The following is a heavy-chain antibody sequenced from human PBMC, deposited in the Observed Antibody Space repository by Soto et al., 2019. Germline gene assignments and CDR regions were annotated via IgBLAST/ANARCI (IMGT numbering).Heavy chain of an antibody. D-gene: IGHD6-19*01. V-gene: IGHV1-3*01. CDR1: GYTFTSYA. Sequence: QVQLVQSGAEVKKPGASVKVSCKASGYTFTSYAMHWVRQAPGQRLEWMGWINAGNGNTKYSQKFQGRVTITRETSASTAYMELSSLRSEDTAVYYCARSQGGSGWYCLYFDYWGQGTLVTVSS. CDR2: INAGNGNT. CDR3: ARSQGGSGWYCLYFDY. J-gene: IGHJ4*02.